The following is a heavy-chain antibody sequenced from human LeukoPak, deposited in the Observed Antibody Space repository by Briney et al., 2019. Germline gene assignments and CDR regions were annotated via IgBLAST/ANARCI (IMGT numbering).Heavy chain of an antibody. Sequence: PGGSLRLSCAASGFTFSSYAMHWVRQAPAKGLEWVAVISYDGSNKYYADSVKGRFTISRDNSKNTLYLQMNSLRAEDTAVYYCARDSPAYCSGGSCFSGGMDVWGQGTTVTVS. CDR3: ARDSPAYCSGGSCFSGGMDV. D-gene: IGHD2-15*01. J-gene: IGHJ6*02. CDR2: ISYDGSNK. V-gene: IGHV3-30-3*01. CDR1: GFTFSSYA.